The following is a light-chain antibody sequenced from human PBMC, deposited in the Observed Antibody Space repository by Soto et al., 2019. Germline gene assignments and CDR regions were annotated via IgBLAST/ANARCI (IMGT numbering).Light chain of an antibody. CDR3: KQYDGY. Sequence: QMTQSPSTLSASVGDRVTITCRASQNINTWLAWYQQKPGTAPRFQVYDVSTLQSGVPSRSSGGAYVTEFTLTVDTVQADDSAIYYFKQYDGYFGPGTKV. CDR2: DVS. V-gene: IGKV1-5*01. J-gene: IGKJ3*01. CDR1: QNINTW.